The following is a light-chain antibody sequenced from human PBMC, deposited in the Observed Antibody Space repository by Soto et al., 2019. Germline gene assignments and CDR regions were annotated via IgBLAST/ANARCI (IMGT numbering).Light chain of an antibody. CDR3: QQYGNSPLT. CDR1: QSVSSNY. CDR2: GAS. J-gene: IGKJ4*01. V-gene: IGKV3-20*01. Sequence: ETVLTQSPGTLSLSPGERATLSCRASQSVSSNYLAWYQQRPGQAPSLLIYGASSRAAGIPDRFSGSGSGTDFTLTITRLEPEDFAVYYCQQYGNSPLTFGGGTKVEIK.